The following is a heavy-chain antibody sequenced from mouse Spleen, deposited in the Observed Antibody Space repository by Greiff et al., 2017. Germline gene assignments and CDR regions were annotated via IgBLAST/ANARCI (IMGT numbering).Heavy chain of an antibody. Sequence: EVQVVESGGGLVKPGGSLKLSCAASGFTFSSYAMSWVRQTPEKRLEWVATISSGGSYTYYPDSVKGRFTISRDNAKNTLYLQMSSLRSEDTAMYYCAPTPLEYWYFDVWGARTTVTVSS. V-gene: IGHV5-9-3*01. CDR3: APTPLEYWYFDV. CDR1: GFTFSSYA. CDR2: ISSGGSYT. J-gene: IGHJ1*01.